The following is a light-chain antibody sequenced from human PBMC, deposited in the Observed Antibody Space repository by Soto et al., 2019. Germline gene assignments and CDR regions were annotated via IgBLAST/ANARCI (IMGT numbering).Light chain of an antibody. J-gene: IGLJ1*01. Sequence: QSALTQPASVSGSPGQSITISCTGTSSDVGGYNYVSWYQQHPGKAPKLMIYEVSNRPSGVSNRFSGSESGNTASLTISGLQAEDEADYYCSSDTSSSTSYVFGTGTKLTVL. CDR2: EVS. CDR3: SSDTSSSTSYV. CDR1: SSDVGGYNY. V-gene: IGLV2-14*01.